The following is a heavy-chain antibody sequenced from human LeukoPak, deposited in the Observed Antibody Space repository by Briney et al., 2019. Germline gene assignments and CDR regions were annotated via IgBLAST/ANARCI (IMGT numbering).Heavy chain of an antibody. D-gene: IGHD2-2*01. CDR3: ARGSTSHPLDY. Sequence: GGSLRLSCAASGFTFSSYSMNWVRQPPGKGLEWVSYISSSSSTIYYADSVKGRFTISRDNAKNSLYLQMNSLRAEDTAVYYCARGSTSHPLDYWGQGTLVTVSS. CDR2: ISSSSSTI. CDR1: GFTFSSYS. J-gene: IGHJ4*02. V-gene: IGHV3-48*01.